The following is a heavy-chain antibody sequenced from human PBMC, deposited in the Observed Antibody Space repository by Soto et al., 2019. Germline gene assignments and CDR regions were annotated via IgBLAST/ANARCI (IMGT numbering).Heavy chain of an antibody. Sequence: PRGSLRLSCAASGFTFSSYSMNWVRQAPGKRLEWVSYISSSSSTIYYADSVKGRFTISRDNAKNSLYLQMNSLRDEDTAVYYCARDDGSVVVVPAAIQRAPLYYCMVVLGTGPTVT. D-gene: IGHD2-2*02. J-gene: IGHJ6*04. CDR2: ISSSSSTI. CDR1: GFTFSSYS. CDR3: ARDDGSVVVVPAAIQRAPLYYCMVV. V-gene: IGHV3-48*02.